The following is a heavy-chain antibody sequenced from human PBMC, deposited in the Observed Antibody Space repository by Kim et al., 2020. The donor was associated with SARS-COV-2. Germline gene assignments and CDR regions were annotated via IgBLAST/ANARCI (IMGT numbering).Heavy chain of an antibody. Sequence: SETLSLTCTVSGGSISSYYWSWIRQPPGKGLEWIGYIYYSVSTNYNPSLKSRVTISVDTSKNQFSLKLSSVTAADTAVYYCARGMTIFGVASDGMDVWGQGTTVTVSS. CDR2: IYYSVST. CDR1: GGSISSYY. D-gene: IGHD3-3*01. J-gene: IGHJ6*02. CDR3: ARGMTIFGVASDGMDV. V-gene: IGHV4-59*01.